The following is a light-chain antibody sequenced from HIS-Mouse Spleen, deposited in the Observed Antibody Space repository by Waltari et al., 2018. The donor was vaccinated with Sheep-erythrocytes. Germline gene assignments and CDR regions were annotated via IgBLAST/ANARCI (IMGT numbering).Light chain of an antibody. Sequence: QSALTQPRSVSGSPGQSVTISCTGTSSDVGGYNYVSWYQQHPGKAPKLMIYDVSKRTSVVPDRLSGSKAGNTASLTISGLQAEDGADYYCCSYAGSYNHVFATGTKVTVL. V-gene: IGLV2-11*01. CDR1: SSDVGGYNY. J-gene: IGLJ1*01. CDR2: DVS. CDR3: CSYAGSYNHV.